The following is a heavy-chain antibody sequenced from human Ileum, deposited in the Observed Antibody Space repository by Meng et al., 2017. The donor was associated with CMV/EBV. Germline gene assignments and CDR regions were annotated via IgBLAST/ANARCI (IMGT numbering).Heavy chain of an antibody. J-gene: IGHJ4*02. CDR2: IYHSGST. CDR1: GGSISNRNR. Sequence: SGGSISNRNRWSWVRQPPGKGLEWLGDIYHSGSTNYNPSLESRVTISLDKSKNQFSLKLSSVTAADTAVYYCARDPPGGSSSSDYFDHWGQGTLVTVSS. CDR3: ARDPPGGSSSSDYFDH. D-gene: IGHD6-6*01. V-gene: IGHV4-4*02.